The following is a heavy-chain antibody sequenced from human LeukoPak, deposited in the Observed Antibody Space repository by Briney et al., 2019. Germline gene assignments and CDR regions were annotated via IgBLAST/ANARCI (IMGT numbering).Heavy chain of an antibody. CDR1: GFTFSSYG. Sequence: GGSLRLSCAASGFTFSSYGMHWVRKAPGRGLGGVAVIWYDGSNKYYAASVKGRFTISRDNSKNPLYLQMNSLRAEDTAVYYCARDYESSSWADYWGQGTLVTVSS. V-gene: IGHV3-33*01. J-gene: IGHJ4*02. D-gene: IGHD6-13*01. CDR2: IWYDGSNK. CDR3: ARDYESSSWADY.